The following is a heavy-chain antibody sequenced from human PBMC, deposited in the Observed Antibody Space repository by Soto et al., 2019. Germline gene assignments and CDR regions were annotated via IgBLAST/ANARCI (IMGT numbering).Heavy chain of an antibody. J-gene: IGHJ6*02. V-gene: IGHV1-2*02. CDR1: GYTFTVYY. D-gene: IGHD6-13*01. CDR3: AREEGIAAASLSYYYYGMDV. Sequence: GASVKVSCKASGYTFTVYYMHWVRQAPVQWRDWMGWINPNSGGTNYAQKFQGRVTMTRDTSISTAYMELSRLRSDDTAVYYCAREEGIAAASLSYYYYGMDVWGQGTTVTVSS. CDR2: INPNSGGT.